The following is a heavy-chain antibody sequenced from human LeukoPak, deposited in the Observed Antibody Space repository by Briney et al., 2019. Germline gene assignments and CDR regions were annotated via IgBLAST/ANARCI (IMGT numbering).Heavy chain of an antibody. V-gene: IGHV4-59*08. Sequence: PSETLSLTCTVSGGSISRYYWSWIRQPPGKGLEGIGYIYYSGSTNYNPSLKSRVTISVDTSKNQFSLKLSSVTAADTAVYYCARQNYYDILTGYQYGMDVWGQGTTVTVSS. CDR2: IYYSGST. CDR1: GGSISRYY. CDR3: ARQNYYDILTGYQYGMDV. J-gene: IGHJ6*02. D-gene: IGHD3-9*01.